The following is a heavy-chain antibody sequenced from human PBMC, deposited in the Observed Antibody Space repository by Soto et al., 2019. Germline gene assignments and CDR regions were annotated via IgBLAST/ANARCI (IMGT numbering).Heavy chain of an antibody. CDR2: INPSGGST. D-gene: IGHD3-22*01. V-gene: IGHV1-46*01. Sequence: ASVKVSCKASGYTFTSYYMHWERQAPGQGLEWMGIINPSGGSTSYAQKFQGRVTMTRDTSTSTVYMELSSLRSEDTAVYYCARDRAMIPEGHKLDYWGQGTLVTVSS. CDR3: ARDRAMIPEGHKLDY. CDR1: GYTFTSYY. J-gene: IGHJ4*02.